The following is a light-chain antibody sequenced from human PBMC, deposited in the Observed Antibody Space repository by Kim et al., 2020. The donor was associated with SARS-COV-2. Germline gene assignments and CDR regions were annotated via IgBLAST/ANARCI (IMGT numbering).Light chain of an antibody. CDR2: WAS. V-gene: IGKV4-1*01. CDR1: QTVLYSSNNKNY. Sequence: DIVMTQSPDSLAVSLGERASINCQSSQTVLYSSNNKNYLAWYQQKPGQPPKLLIYWASTRESGVPDRFSGSGSGTDFTLTIGSLQAEDVAVYYCQQYYSSPVTFGQGTKLEI. CDR3: QQYYSSPVT. J-gene: IGKJ2*01.